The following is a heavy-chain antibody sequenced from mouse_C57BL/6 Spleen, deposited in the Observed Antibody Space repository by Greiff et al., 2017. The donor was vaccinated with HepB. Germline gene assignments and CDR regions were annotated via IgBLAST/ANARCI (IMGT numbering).Heavy chain of an antibody. V-gene: IGHV5-4*01. Sequence: EVQVVESGGGLVKPGGSLKLSCAASGFTFSSYAMSWVRQTPEKRLEWVATISDGGSYTYYPDNVKGRFTISRDNAKNNLYLQMSHLKSEDTAMYYCARGDPRYAMDYWGQGTSVTVSS. CDR1: GFTFSSYA. CDR3: ARGDPRYAMDY. J-gene: IGHJ4*01. CDR2: ISDGGSYT.